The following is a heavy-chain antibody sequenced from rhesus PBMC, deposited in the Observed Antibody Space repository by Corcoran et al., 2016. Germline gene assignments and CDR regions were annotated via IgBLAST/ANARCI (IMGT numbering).Heavy chain of an antibody. Sequence: QLQLQESGPGLVKPSETLSLTCAVSGGSISSNYWSWIRQPPGKGLEWIGRFSGSGGSTDYNPSLKSRVTSSTYTSKNQFSLKLSSVTAADTAVYYGARVTYYYSGSYYYYFDYWGQGVLVTVSS. CDR3: ARVTYYYSGSYYYYFDY. J-gene: IGHJ4*01. D-gene: IGHD3-16*01. V-gene: IGHV4-173*01. CDR2: FSGSGGST. CDR1: GGSISSNY.